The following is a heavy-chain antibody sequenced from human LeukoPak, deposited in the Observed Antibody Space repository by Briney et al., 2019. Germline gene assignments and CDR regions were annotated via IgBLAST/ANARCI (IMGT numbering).Heavy chain of an antibody. J-gene: IGHJ5*02. Sequence: ASVKVSCRASGYTFNNYGISWVRQAPGQGLEWMGWISGYNDNTNYAQKFQGRVTMTTDTSTSTAYMELRSLRSDDTAVYYCARGVTVRYFDWLRFDPWGQGTLVTVSS. CDR1: GYTFNNYG. CDR2: ISGYNDNT. D-gene: IGHD3-9*01. V-gene: IGHV1-18*01. CDR3: ARGVTVRYFDWLRFDP.